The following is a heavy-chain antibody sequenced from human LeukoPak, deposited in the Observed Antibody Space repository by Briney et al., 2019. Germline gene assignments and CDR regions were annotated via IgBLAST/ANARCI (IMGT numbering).Heavy chain of an antibody. CDR1: GYTFTSYG. Sequence: ASVKVSCKASGYTFTSYGISWVRQAPGQGLEWMGWISAYNGNTNYAQKLQGRVTMTTDTSTSTAYMELRSLRSDDTAVYYCARTYYDFWSGYYRWYFDLWGRGTLVTVSS. D-gene: IGHD3-3*01. J-gene: IGHJ2*01. CDR2: ISAYNGNT. V-gene: IGHV1-18*01. CDR3: ARTYYDFWSGYYRWYFDL.